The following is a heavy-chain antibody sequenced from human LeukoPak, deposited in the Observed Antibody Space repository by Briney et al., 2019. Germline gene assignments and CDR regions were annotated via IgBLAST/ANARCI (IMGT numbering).Heavy chain of an antibody. Sequence: SETLSLTCTVSGGSISSYYWSWIRQPPGKGLEWIGYIYYSGSTNYNPSLKSRVTISVDTSKNQFSLKLSSVTAADTAVYYCAREGYCSSTSCYDDYYYYMDVWGKGTTVTVSS. CDR2: IYYSGST. CDR1: GGSISSYY. V-gene: IGHV4-59*01. J-gene: IGHJ6*03. D-gene: IGHD2-2*01. CDR3: AREGYCSSTSCYDDYYYYMDV.